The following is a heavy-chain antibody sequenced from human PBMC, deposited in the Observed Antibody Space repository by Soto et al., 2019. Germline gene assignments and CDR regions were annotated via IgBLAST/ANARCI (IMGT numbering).Heavy chain of an antibody. CDR2: ISSSSSTI. CDR1: GFTFSSYS. D-gene: IGHD2-21*01. Sequence: EVQLVESGGGLVQPGGSLRLSCAASGFTFSSYSMNWVRQAPGKGLEWVSYISSSSSTIYYADSVKGRFTISRDNAKNSLYLQMNSLRDADTAVYYCVKGEPFDYWGQGTLVTVSS. CDR3: VKGEPFDY. J-gene: IGHJ4*02. V-gene: IGHV3-48*02.